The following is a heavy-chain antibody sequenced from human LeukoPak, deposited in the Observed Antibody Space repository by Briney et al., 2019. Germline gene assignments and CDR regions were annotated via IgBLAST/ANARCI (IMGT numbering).Heavy chain of an antibody. J-gene: IGHJ6*02. CDR2: IYPPDSDT. Sequence: GESLKISCMGSGYSFTSHWIGWVRQMPGKGLEWMGIIYPPDSDTRYSPSFEGQVTISADKSISPAFLHWSSLKASDAAMYYCARICCTNGVCLYGMDVWGQGTTVTVSS. CDR1: GYSFTSHW. CDR3: ARICCTNGVCLYGMDV. V-gene: IGHV5-51*01. D-gene: IGHD2-8*01.